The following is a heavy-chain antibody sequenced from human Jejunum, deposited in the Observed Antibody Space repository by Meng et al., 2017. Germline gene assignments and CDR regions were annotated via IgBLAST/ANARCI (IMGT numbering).Heavy chain of an antibody. CDR1: SGSFTGYY. J-gene: IGHJ5*01. D-gene: IGHD2-21*01. CDR2: IHQTGST. CDR3: ARYLWSRGLFDS. Sequence: QVHQKQWGAGLLKPSETLSLTCTVYSGSFTGYYWSWVRQSPGKGLEWIGEIHQTGSTNYSPSLQSRVTISIDTSKNEFSLELRSVTAADTAVYYCARYLWSRGLFDSWGQGTLVTVSS. V-gene: IGHV4-34*01.